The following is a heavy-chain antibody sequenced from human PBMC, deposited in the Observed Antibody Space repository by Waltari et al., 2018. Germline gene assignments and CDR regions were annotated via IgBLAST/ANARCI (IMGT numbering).Heavy chain of an antibody. D-gene: IGHD6-19*01. V-gene: IGHV4-39*01. Sequence: QLQLQESGPGLVKPSETLSLTCTVSGGSINSSSYYWAWTRQPPGKGLEWIGSIYYSGSTYYNPSLKSRVTVSVDASKNQFSLKLSSVTAADTAVYYCASDTGIAVAEPIWGQGTMVTVSS. CDR2: IYYSGST. J-gene: IGHJ3*02. CDR3: ASDTGIAVAEPI. CDR1: GGSINSSSYY.